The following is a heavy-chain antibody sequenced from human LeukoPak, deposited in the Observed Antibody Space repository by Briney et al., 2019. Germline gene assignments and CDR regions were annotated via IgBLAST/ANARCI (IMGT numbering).Heavy chain of an antibody. CDR3: ARCYSIAVAGSDY. CDR1: GFTFSSYA. V-gene: IGHV3-23*01. J-gene: IGHJ4*02. Sequence: GGSLRLSCAASGFTFSSYAMSWVRQAPGKGLEWVSAISGSGGSTYYADSVRGRFTISRDNSKNTLYLQMNSLRAEDTAVYYCARCYSIAVAGSDYWGQGTLVTVSS. CDR2: ISGSGGST. D-gene: IGHD6-19*01.